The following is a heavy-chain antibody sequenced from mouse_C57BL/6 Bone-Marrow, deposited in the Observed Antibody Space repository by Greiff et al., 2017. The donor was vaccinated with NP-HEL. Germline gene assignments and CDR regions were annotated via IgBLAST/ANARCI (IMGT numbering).Heavy chain of an antibody. CDR3: TIGATVVAKAMDY. V-gene: IGHV14-1*01. Sequence: DVQLQESGAELVRPGASVKLSCTASGFNIKDYYMHWVKQRPEQGLEWIGRIDPEDGDTEYAPKFQGKATMTADTSSNTAYLQLSSLTSEDTAVYYGTIGATVVAKAMDYWGQGTSVTVSS. CDR2: IDPEDGDT. D-gene: IGHD1-1*01. CDR1: GFNIKDYY. J-gene: IGHJ4*01.